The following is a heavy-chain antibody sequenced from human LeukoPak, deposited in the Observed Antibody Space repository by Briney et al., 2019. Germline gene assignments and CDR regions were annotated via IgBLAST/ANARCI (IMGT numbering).Heavy chain of an antibody. D-gene: IGHD6-19*01. J-gene: IGHJ6*03. CDR3: ARGRRDPGAGAGIDYFYYYMDV. CDR2: MNPNSGNT. Sequence: ASVKVSCKASGYTFTSYDINWVRQATGQGLEWMGWMNPNSGNTGYAQKFQGRVTMTRNTSISTAYMELSSLRSEDTAVYYCARGRRDPGAGAGIDYFYYYMDVWGKGTTVTVSS. CDR1: GYTFTSYD. V-gene: IGHV1-8*01.